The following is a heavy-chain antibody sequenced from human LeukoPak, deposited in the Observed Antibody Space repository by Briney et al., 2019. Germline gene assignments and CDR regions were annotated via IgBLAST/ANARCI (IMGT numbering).Heavy chain of an antibody. CDR2: INHSGSA. CDR3: ARNTLNYYYYYYMNV. Sequence: PSETLSLTCAVYGGSFSGYYWSWIRQPPGKGLEWIGEINHSGSANYNPSLKSRVTISVDTSKNQFSLKLSSVTAADTAVYYCARNTLNYYYYYYMNVWGKGTTVTVSS. J-gene: IGHJ6*03. D-gene: IGHD2-2*02. CDR1: GGSFSGYY. V-gene: IGHV4-34*01.